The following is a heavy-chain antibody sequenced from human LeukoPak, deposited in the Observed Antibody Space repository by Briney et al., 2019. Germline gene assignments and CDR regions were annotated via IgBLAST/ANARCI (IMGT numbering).Heavy chain of an antibody. V-gene: IGHV3-9*01. J-gene: IGHJ6*02. CDR2: ISWNSGSI. D-gene: IGHD6-13*01. Sequence: GGSLRLSCAASGFTFDDYAMHWVRQAPGKGLEWVSGISWNSGSIGYADSVKGRFTISRDNAKNSLYLQMNSLRAEDTALYYCAKDLYSSSWYNYYGMDVWGQGTTVTVSS. CDR1: GFTFDDYA. CDR3: AKDLYSSSWYNYYGMDV.